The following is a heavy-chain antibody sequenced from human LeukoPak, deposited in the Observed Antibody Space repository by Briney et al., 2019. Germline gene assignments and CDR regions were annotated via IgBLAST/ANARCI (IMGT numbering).Heavy chain of an antibody. CDR3: ARENCSGGSCQYYYYYYMDV. Sequence: SVKVSCKASGGTFSSYAISWVRQAPGQGLEWMGGIIPIFGTANYAQKFQGRVTITADESTSTAHMELSSLRSEDTAVYYCARENCSGGSCQYYYYYYMDVWGKGTTVTVSS. CDR2: IIPIFGTA. CDR1: GGTFSSYA. V-gene: IGHV1-69*01. D-gene: IGHD2-15*01. J-gene: IGHJ6*03.